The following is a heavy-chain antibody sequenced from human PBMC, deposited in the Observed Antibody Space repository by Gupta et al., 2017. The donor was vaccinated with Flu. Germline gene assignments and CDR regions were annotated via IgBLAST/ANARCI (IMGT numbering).Heavy chain of an antibody. J-gene: IGHJ4*02. CDR2: IYHSGST. D-gene: IGHD4-17*01. V-gene: IGHV4-38-2*01. CDR3: ARGGAYGDYESDY. CDR1: VYSISSGYY. Sequence: QVQLQESGPGLVTPSETLSLTCAVSVYSISSGYYWGWIRQPPGKGLEWIGSIYHSGSTYYNPSLKSRVTISVDTSKNQFSLKLSSVTAADTAVYYCARGGAYGDYESDYWGQGTLVTVSS.